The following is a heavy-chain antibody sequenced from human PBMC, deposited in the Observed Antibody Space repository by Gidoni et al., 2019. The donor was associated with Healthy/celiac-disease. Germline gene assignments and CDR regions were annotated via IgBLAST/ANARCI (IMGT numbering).Heavy chain of an antibody. V-gene: IGHV3-30-3*01. CDR3: ARSLLPYLRVLEWLNAFDI. J-gene: IGHJ3*02. Sequence: QVQLVESGGGVVQPGRSLRLSWSASGFPFSSYAMHWVRQAPGQGLECVAVISYDGSNKYYADSVKGRFTISRDNSKNTLYLQMNSLRAEDTAVYYCARSLLPYLRVLEWLNAFDIWGQGTMVTVSS. CDR2: ISYDGSNK. CDR1: GFPFSSYA. D-gene: IGHD3-3*01.